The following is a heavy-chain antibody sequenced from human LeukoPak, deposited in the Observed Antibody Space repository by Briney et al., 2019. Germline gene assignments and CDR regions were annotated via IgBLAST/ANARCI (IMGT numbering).Heavy chain of an antibody. D-gene: IGHD4-17*01. CDR2: INHSGST. J-gene: IGHJ6*03. Sequence: SETLSLTCAVYGGSFSGYYWSRIRQPPGKGLEWIGEINHSGSTNYNPSLKSRVTISVDTSKNQFSLKLSSVTAADTAVYYCARTVTIYYYYYYYMDVWGKGTTVTVSS. CDR1: GGSFSGYY. CDR3: ARTVTIYYYYYYYMDV. V-gene: IGHV4-34*01.